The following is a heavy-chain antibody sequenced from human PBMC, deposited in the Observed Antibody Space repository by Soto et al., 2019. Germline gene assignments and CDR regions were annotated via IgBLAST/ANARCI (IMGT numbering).Heavy chain of an antibody. CDR3: AHSGAYGPRIAAAGLTQPYFDY. CDR2: MYWYDDK. V-gene: IGHV2-5*01. D-gene: IGHD6-13*01. Sequence: QITLKESGPTLVKPTQTLTLTCTFYGFSLSTSGVGVGWIRQPTGKALEWLALMYWYDDKRYSPSLKSRLTITKDTSKNQVVLTMTNMDPVDTATYYCAHSGAYGPRIAAAGLTQPYFDYWGQGTLVTVSS. J-gene: IGHJ4*02. CDR1: GFSLSTSGVG.